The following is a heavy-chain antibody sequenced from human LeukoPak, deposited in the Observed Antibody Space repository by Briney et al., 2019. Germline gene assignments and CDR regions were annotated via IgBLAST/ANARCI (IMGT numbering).Heavy chain of an antibody. J-gene: IGHJ4*02. CDR2: IIPIFGTA. V-gene: IGHV1-69*05. Sequence: SVKVSCKASEYTFTGYYIHWVRQAPGQGLEWMGGIIPIFGTANYAQKFQGRVTITTDESTSTAYMELSSLRSEGTAVYYCASGYSYGLFDYWGQGTLVTVSS. D-gene: IGHD5-18*01. CDR3: ASGYSYGLFDY. CDR1: EYTFTGYY.